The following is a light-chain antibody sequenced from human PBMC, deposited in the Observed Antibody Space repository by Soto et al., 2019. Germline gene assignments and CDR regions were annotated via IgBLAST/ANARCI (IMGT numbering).Light chain of an antibody. CDR1: SSNIASNF. Sequence: QAVVTQPPSPSGTPGQRVTISCSGSSSNIASNFVYWYHQLPGTAPKLLLYRNNQWPSGVPDRFSGSNSGTSASLAISEFRPEDEADFYCAACDDTLSAFYVFGTGTKLTVL. J-gene: IGLJ1*01. V-gene: IGLV1-47*01. CDR3: AACDDTLSAFYV. CDR2: RNN.